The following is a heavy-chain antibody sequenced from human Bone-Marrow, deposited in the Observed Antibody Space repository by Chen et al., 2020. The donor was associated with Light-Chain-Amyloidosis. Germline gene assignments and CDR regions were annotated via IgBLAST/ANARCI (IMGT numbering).Heavy chain of an antibody. V-gene: IGHV1-46*03. CDR2: FRPSGGRP. D-gene: IGHD3-16*01. CDR1: GYTFTTYY. J-gene: IGHJ6*02. CDR3: SPAYV. Sequence: QMQLVQSGAEVKKPGASVKVSCKASGYTFTTYYIHWVRQAPGQGLEWVGVFRPSGGRPTYAQKLQGRVTLTGDTSTSTVFLELTLLGSAASAVSSCSPAYVWGQGTTVTVSS.